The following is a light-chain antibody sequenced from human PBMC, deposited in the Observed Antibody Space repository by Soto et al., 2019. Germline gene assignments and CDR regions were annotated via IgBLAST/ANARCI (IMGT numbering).Light chain of an antibody. J-gene: IGKJ1*01. CDR1: QSVSSN. CDR2: GAS. Sequence: EIVMTQSPATLSVSPGERATLSCRASQSVSSNLAWYQQKPGQAPRLLIYGASTRATGIPARFSGSGSGTEFTLTISRLQSEDFAVYYCQQYNNGWTFGQGTKVELK. V-gene: IGKV3-15*01. CDR3: QQYNNGWT.